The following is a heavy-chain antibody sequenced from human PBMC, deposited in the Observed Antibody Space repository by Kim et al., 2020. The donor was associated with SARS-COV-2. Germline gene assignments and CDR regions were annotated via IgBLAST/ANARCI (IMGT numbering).Heavy chain of an antibody. V-gene: IGHV1-8*01. CDR3: AGGGNTAMTSDY. Sequence: GYAQKVQGRVSMTRNTSRSTAEMELSSMRSEDTAVYYCAGGGNTAMTSDYWGQGTLVTVSS. J-gene: IGHJ4*02. D-gene: IGHD5-18*01.